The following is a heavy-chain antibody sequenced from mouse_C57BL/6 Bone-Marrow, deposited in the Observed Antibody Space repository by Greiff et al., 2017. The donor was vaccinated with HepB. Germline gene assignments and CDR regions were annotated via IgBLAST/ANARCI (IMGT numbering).Heavy chain of an antibody. CDR2: IYPGSGNT. Sequence: QVQLQQSGAELVRPGASVKLSCKASGYTFTDYYINWVKQRPGQGLEWIARIYPGSGNTYYNEKFKGKATLTAEKSSSTAYMQLSSLTSEDSAVYFCARCPTIYYYGSSLMDYWGQGTSVTVSS. CDR1: GYTFTDYY. J-gene: IGHJ4*01. V-gene: IGHV1-76*01. D-gene: IGHD1-1*01. CDR3: ARCPTIYYYGSSLMDY.